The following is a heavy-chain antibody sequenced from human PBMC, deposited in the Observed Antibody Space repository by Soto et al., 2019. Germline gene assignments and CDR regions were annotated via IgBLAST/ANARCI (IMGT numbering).Heavy chain of an antibody. Sequence: QVQLQQWGAGLLKPSETLSLTCAVYGGSFSGYYWSWIRQPPGKGLEWIGEINHSGSSNYNPSLKSRVTISVDPSKNQFSLKLRSVTAADTAVYYCARGLPAAILGHMQFDPWGQGTLVTASS. CDR1: GGSFSGYY. J-gene: IGHJ5*02. CDR2: INHSGSS. V-gene: IGHV4-34*01. CDR3: ARGLPAAILGHMQFDP. D-gene: IGHD2-2*01.